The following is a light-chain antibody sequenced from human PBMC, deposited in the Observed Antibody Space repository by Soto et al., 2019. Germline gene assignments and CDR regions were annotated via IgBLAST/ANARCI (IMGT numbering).Light chain of an antibody. CDR2: LNNDGSH. Sequence: QSVLTQSPSASASLGASVKLTCTLNSGHSNYAIAWHQQRPEKGPRYLMKLNNDGSHTKGGGIPDRFSGSSSGAERYLTISGLQSEDEADYYCQTWGTGIVVFGGGTKLTVL. CDR1: SGHSNYA. CDR3: QTWGTGIVV. V-gene: IGLV4-69*01. J-gene: IGLJ2*01.